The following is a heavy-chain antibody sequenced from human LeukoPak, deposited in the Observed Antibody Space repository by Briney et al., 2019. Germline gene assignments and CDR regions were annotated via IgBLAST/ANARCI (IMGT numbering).Heavy chain of an antibody. CDR2: INWNGGST. CDR3: ARDGLVVAAAGEYYYYYMDV. CDR1: GFTFDDYG. Sequence: PGGSLRLSCAASGFTFDDYGMSWVRQAPGKGLEWVSGINWNGGSTGYADSVKGRFTISRDNAKNSLYLQMNSLRAEDTALYYCARDGLVVAAAGEYYYYYMDVWGKGTTVTVFS. D-gene: IGHD6-13*01. V-gene: IGHV3-20*04. J-gene: IGHJ6*03.